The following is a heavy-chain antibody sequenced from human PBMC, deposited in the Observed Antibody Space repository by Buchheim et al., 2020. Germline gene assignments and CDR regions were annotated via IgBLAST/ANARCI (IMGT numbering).Heavy chain of an antibody. V-gene: IGHV3-30-3*01. CDR3: ARGSIAAADFDY. CDR2: ISYDGSNK. CDR1: GFTFSSYA. J-gene: IGHJ4*02. D-gene: IGHD6-13*01. Sequence: QVQPVESGGGVVQPGRSLRLSCAASGFTFSSYAMHWVRQAPGKGLEWVAVISYDGSNKYYADSVKGRFTISRDNSKNTLYLQMNSLRAEDTAVYYCARGSIAAADFDYWGQGTL.